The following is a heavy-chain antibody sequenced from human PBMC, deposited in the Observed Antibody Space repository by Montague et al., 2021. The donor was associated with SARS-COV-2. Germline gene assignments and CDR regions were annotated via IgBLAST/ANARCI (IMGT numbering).Heavy chain of an antibody. CDR1: GFSLSTPNVG. Sequence: PALVKPTQTLTLTCTFSGFSLSTPNVGVAWIRQPPGKALEWLAVXYSNGDKRYSPSLQRRLTITKDTSRNQVVLSLTNVDPLDTATYYCAHLIRYYDIFTGIPFDDWGQGTQVTVSS. CDR2: XYSNGDK. J-gene: IGHJ4*02. CDR3: AHLIRYYDIFTGIPFDD. V-gene: IGHV2-5*01. D-gene: IGHD3-9*01.